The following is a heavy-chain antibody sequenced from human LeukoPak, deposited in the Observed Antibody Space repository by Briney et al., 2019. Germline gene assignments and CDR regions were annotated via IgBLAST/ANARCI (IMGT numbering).Heavy chain of an antibody. Sequence: GGSLRLSCAASGFTFSSYAMSWVRQAPGKGLEWVSAISGSGGSTYYADSVKGRFTISRDNSKNTLLLQMHSLRAEDTAVYYCAKAGRAPTDFWSDYYTYYYALDVWGQGTTVTVSS. J-gene: IGHJ6*02. CDR3: AKAGRAPTDFWSDYYTYYYALDV. CDR2: ISGSGGST. D-gene: IGHD3-3*01. CDR1: GFTFSSYA. V-gene: IGHV3-23*01.